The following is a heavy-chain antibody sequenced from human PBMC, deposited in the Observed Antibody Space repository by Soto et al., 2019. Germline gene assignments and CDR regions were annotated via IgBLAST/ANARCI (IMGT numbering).Heavy chain of an antibody. CDR1: GGTFNNYA. CDR3: ASSYGTSWYGDY. V-gene: IGHV1-69*01. CDR2: IIPSSGTP. D-gene: IGHD6-13*01. J-gene: IGHJ4*02. Sequence: QVQLVQSGAEVQKPGSSVKVSCKASGGTFNNYAVTWVRQAPGQGLEWMGGIIPSSGTPNYAQRFQDRVTITADESTGTVYMELSSLRSEDTAVYYCASSYGTSWYGDYWGQGTLVTVSS.